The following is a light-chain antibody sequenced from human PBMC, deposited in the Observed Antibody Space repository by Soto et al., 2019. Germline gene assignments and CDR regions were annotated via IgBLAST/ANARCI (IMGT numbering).Light chain of an antibody. CDR1: QDISNY. V-gene: IGKV1-33*01. CDR3: QQYDNLPIT. Sequence: PSSLSASVGDRVSITCQASQDISNYLNWYQQKPGKAPKLLIYDASNLETGVPSRFSGSGSGTDFTFTISSLQPEDIATYYCQQYDNLPITFGQGTRLDIK. J-gene: IGKJ5*01. CDR2: DAS.